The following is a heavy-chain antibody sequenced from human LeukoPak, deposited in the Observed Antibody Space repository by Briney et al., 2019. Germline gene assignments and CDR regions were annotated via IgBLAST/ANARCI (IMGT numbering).Heavy chain of an antibody. CDR1: GFTFSSYA. CDR2: ISGSGGST. CDR3: AKAQGIAVAGTVRNYYGMDV. V-gene: IGHV3-23*01. D-gene: IGHD6-19*01. Sequence: PGGSLRLSCAASGFTFSSYAMSWVRQAPGKGLEWVSTISGSGGSTYYADSVKGRFTFSRDNSKNTLYLQMNSQRAEDTAVYYCAKAQGIAVAGTVRNYYGMDVWGQGTTVTVSS. J-gene: IGHJ6*02.